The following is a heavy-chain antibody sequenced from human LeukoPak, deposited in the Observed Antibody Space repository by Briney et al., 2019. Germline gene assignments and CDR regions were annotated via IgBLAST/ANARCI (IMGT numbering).Heavy chain of an antibody. CDR3: AREGFDYDILTGYYTPGCFDY. D-gene: IGHD3-9*01. CDR2: IYYSGST. CDR1: GGSISSYY. V-gene: IGHV4-59*12. J-gene: IGHJ4*02. Sequence: SETLSLTCTVSGGSISSYYWSWIRQPPGKGLEWIGYIYYSGSTNYNPSLKSRVTISVDTSKNQFSLKLNSVTAADTAVYYCAREGFDYDILTGYYTPGCFDYWGQGTLVTVYS.